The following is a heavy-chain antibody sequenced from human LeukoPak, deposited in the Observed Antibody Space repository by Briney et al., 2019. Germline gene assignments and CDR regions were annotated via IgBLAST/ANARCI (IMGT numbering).Heavy chain of an antibody. V-gene: IGHV4-30-4*01. CDR2: IYYSGST. CDR3: ARSVSGWFTY. J-gene: IGHJ4*02. CDR1: GGSISSGDYY. Sequence: SETLSLTCTVSGGSISSGDYYWSWIRQPPGKGLEWIGYIYYSGSTYYNPSLKSRVTISVDKSKNQFSLKLSSVTAADTAVYYCARSVSGWFTYWGQGTLVTVSS. D-gene: IGHD6-19*01.